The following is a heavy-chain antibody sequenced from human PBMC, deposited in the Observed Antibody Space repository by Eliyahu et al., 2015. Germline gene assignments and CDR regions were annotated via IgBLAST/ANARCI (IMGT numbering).Heavy chain of an antibody. CDR3: ARISLSIAAAGIDY. CDR2: TYXXGST. D-gene: IGHD6-13*01. CDR1: XGSISSXSYY. J-gene: IGHJ4*02. Sequence: QLQLQESGPGLVKPSETLSLTXTXSXGSISSXSYYWGWIRQPPGKGLEWIGSTYXXGSTYYNPSLKSRVTISVDTSKNQFSLKLSSVTAADTAVYYCARISLSIAAAGIDYWGQGTLVTVSS. V-gene: IGHV4-39*01.